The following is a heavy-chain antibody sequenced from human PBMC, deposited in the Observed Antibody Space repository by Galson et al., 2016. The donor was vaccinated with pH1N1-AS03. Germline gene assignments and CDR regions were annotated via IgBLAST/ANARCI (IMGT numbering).Heavy chain of an antibody. D-gene: IGHD6-13*01. J-gene: IGHJ3*01. CDR2: INPNSGDT. CDR3: ARVLFGIARGDSNAFDL. Sequence: SVKVSCKASGYTFTGNYLHWVRQAPGQGLEWVGWINPNSGDTSYAQKFQGRVTMTRDTSISAAFLELRRLRSDDTAVCYCARVLFGIARGDSNAFDLWGQGTMVTVSS. V-gene: IGHV1-2*02. CDR1: GYTFTGNY.